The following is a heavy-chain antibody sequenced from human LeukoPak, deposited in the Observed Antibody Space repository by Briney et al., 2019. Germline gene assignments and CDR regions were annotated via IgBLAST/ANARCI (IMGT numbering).Heavy chain of an antibody. CDR2: IYYSGST. V-gene: IGHV4-39*01. CDR1: GGSISSSSYY. J-gene: IGHJ5*02. CDR3: ARNRYYYGSGNYGVPNWFDP. Sequence: SETLSLTCTVSGGSISSSSYYWGWIRQPPGKGLEWIGSIYYSGSTYYNPSLKSRVTISVDTSKNQFSLKLSSVTVADTAVYYCARNRYYYGSGNYGVPNWFDPWGQGTLVTVSS. D-gene: IGHD3-10*01.